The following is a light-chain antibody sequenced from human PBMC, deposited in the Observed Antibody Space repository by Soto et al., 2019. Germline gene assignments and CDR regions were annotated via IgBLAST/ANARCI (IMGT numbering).Light chain of an antibody. V-gene: IGKV3-20*01. J-gene: IGKJ5*01. Sequence: EIVLTQSPGTLSLSPGERATLSCRASQSVSSSYLAWYQQKPGQAPRLLIYGASSRATGIPDRFSGSGSGTDFTLTISRLEPEDFAVYYCQQYGSSFEAFGQGTRLEIK. CDR3: QQYGSSFEA. CDR2: GAS. CDR1: QSVSSSY.